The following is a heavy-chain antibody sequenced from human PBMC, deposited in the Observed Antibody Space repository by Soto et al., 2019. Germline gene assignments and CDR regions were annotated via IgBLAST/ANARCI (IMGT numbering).Heavy chain of an antibody. Sequence: QVQLQQWGAGLLKPSETLSLTCAVYGGSFSGYYWSWIRQPPGKGLEWIGEINHSGSTNYNPSLTSRVTIRVDSSTNQSSLKLSSVTAADTAVYACARGRGAAARNRYWGQGTLVAVSS. D-gene: IGHD6-13*01. J-gene: IGHJ4*02. V-gene: IGHV4-34*01. CDR3: ARGRGAAARNRY. CDR2: INHSGST. CDR1: GGSFSGYY.